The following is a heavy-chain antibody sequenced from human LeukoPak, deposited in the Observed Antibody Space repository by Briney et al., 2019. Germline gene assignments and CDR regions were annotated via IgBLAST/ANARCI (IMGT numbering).Heavy chain of an antibody. CDR2: IRYDGSNK. CDR1: GFTFSSYG. CDR3: AKDGRYYYDSSGYQFDY. V-gene: IGHV3-30*02. D-gene: IGHD3-22*01. J-gene: IGHJ4*02. Sequence: PGGSLRLSCAASGFTFSSYGMHWVRQAPGKGLEWVAFIRYDGSNKYYADSVKGRFTISRDNSKNTLYPQMNSLRAEDTAVYYCAKDGRYYYDSSGYQFDYWGQGTLVTVSS.